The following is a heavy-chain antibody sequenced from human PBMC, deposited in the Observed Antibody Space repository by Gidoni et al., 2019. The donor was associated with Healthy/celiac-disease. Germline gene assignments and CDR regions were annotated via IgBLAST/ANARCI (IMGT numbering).Heavy chain of an antibody. D-gene: IGHD2-21*02. CDR1: GFTFSSYG. CDR3: ARDVVGAYCGGDCYPDY. V-gene: IGHV3-33*01. J-gene: IGHJ4*02. Sequence: QVQLVESGGGVVQPGRSLRLSCAASGFTFSSYGLHWVRQAPGKGLEWVAFIWYEGSNKYYADSVKGRFTISRDNSKNTLYLQMNSLRAEDTAVYYCARDVVGAYCGGDCYPDYWGQGTLVTVSS. CDR2: IWYEGSNK.